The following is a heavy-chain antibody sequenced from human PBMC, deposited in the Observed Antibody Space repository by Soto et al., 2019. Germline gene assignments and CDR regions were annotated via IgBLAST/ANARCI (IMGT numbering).Heavy chain of an antibody. Sequence: SETLSLICTVSGGSISSSSYYWGWIRQPPGKGLEWIGSIYYSGSTYYNPSLKSRVTISVDTSKNQFSLKLSSVTAADTAVYYCARLSRTRIPGMYGGNLTEYFQHWGQGTLVTVSS. CDR2: IYYSGST. D-gene: IGHD2-15*01. CDR3: ARLSRTRIPGMYGGNLTEYFQH. J-gene: IGHJ1*01. V-gene: IGHV4-39*01. CDR1: GGSISSSSYY.